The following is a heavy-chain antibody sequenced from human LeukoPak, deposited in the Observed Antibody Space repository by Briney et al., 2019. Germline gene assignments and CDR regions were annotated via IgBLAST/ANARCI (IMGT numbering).Heavy chain of an antibody. Sequence: PGRSLRLSCAASGFTFSSHGMHWVRQAPGKGLEWVAVIWYDASNKYHADSVKGRFTISRDNSKNTLYLQMSSLRSDDTAVYYCARDYGAVFDPWGQGTLVTVSS. CDR1: GFTFSSHG. CDR3: ARDYGAVFDP. CDR2: IWYDASNK. J-gene: IGHJ5*02. D-gene: IGHD3-16*01. V-gene: IGHV3-33*01.